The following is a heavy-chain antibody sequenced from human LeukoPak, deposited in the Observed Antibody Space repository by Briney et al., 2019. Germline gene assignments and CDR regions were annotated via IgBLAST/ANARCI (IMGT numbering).Heavy chain of an antibody. CDR1: GFTFSDYY. D-gene: IGHD6-13*01. CDR2: IKQDGSEK. CDR3: ARDFFAAAGPIYFDY. Sequence: QPGGSLRLSCAASGFTFSDYYMSWIRQAPGKGLEWVANIKQDGSEKYYVDSVKGRFTISRDNAKNSLYLQMNSLRAEDTAVYYCARDFFAAAGPIYFDYWGQGTLVTVSS. V-gene: IGHV3-7*01. J-gene: IGHJ4*02.